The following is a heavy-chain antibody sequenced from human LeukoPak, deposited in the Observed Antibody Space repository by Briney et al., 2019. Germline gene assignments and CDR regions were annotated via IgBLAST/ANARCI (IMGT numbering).Heavy chain of an antibody. Sequence: PSETLSLTCTVSGGSISSYYWSWIRQPPGKGLEWIGYIYYSGSTNYNPSLKSRVTISVDTSKNQFSLKLSSVTAADTAVYYCARAVSSYGAHYFDYWGQGTPVTVSS. CDR1: GGSISSYY. J-gene: IGHJ4*02. V-gene: IGHV4-59*01. D-gene: IGHD5-18*01. CDR3: ARAVSSYGAHYFDY. CDR2: IYYSGST.